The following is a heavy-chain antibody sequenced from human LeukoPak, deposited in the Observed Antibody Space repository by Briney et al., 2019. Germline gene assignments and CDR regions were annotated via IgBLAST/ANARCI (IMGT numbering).Heavy chain of an antibody. Sequence: GGSLRLSCAASGFSFTTYWMSWARQAPGKGLEWVANINQDGTEKYYVDSVKGRFTISRDNAKNSLYLQMNSLRPEDTALYYCAKDVQMTRNDYYNYFDYWGQGTLVTVSS. D-gene: IGHD3-22*01. V-gene: IGHV3-7*03. CDR2: INQDGTEK. CDR3: AKDVQMTRNDYYNYFDY. J-gene: IGHJ4*02. CDR1: GFSFTTYW.